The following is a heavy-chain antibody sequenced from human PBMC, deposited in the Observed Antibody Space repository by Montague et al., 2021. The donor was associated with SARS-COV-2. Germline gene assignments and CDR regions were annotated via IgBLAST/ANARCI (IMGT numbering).Heavy chain of an antibody. J-gene: IGHJ6*02. D-gene: IGHD5-18*01. CDR3: ARGKSPGIQLWFTYYYGMDV. CDR2: INSDGSST. Sequence: SLRLSCAASGFTFSSYWMHWVRQAPGKGLVWVSRINSDGSSTSYADSVKGRFTISRDNAKNTLYLRMNSLRAEDTAVYYCARGKSPGIQLWFTYYYGMDVWGQGTTVTVSS. CDR1: GFTFSSYW. V-gene: IGHV3-74*01.